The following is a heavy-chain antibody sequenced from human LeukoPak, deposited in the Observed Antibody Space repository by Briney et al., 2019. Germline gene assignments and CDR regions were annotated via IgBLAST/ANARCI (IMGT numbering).Heavy chain of an antibody. CDR3: ARDGNWSYGGNFDY. J-gene: IGHJ4*02. D-gene: IGHD1-7*01. CDR1: GFTFSDYY. Sequence: GGSLRLSCAASGFTFSDYYMNWVRQAPGKGLEWVSYISSSSSTISYADSVKGRFTISRDNAKNSLYLQMSSLRAEDTAVYYCARDGNWSYGGNFDYWGQGTLVTVSS. V-gene: IGHV3-11*01. CDR2: ISSSSSTI.